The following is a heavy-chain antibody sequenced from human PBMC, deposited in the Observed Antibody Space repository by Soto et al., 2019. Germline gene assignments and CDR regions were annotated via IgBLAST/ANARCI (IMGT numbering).Heavy chain of an antibody. CDR1: GGSIRSYY. V-gene: IGHV4-59*01. D-gene: IGHD3-10*01. CDR2: IYYSGST. CDR3: ARGLWFGELFSSSLYDY. Sequence: PSETLSLTCTVSGGSIRSYYWSWIRQPPGKGLEWIGYIYYSGSTNYNPSLKSRVTISVDTSKNQFSLKLSSVTAADTAVYYCARGLWFGELFSSSLYDYWGQGTLVTVSS. J-gene: IGHJ4*02.